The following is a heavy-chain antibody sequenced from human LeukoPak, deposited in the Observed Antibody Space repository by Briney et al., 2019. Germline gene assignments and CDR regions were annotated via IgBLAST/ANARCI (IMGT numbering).Heavy chain of an antibody. Sequence: SETLSLTCTVSGGSITGYYWSWIRQPPGKGLEWIGYIYSTGSTSFNPSLKSRVTISVDTSKNQFSLKLSSVTAADTAVYYCARGRGYSSVSSGYWGPGILVTVSS. CDR3: ARGRGYSSVSSGY. CDR1: GGSITGYY. D-gene: IGHD2-15*01. V-gene: IGHV4-59*01. CDR2: IYSTGST. J-gene: IGHJ4*02.